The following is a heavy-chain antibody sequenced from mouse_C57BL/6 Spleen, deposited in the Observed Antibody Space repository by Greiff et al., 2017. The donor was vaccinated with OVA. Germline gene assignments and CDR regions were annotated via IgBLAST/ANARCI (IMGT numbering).Heavy chain of an antibody. J-gene: IGHJ3*01. CDR3: AAAQAAASWFAY. CDR1: GYAFSSSW. D-gene: IGHD3-2*02. Sequence: QVQLKQSGPELVKPGASVKISCKASGYAFSSSWMNWVKQRPGKGLEWIGRIYPGDGDTNYNGKFKGKATLTADKSSSTAYLQLSSLTSEDSAVYFCAAAQAAASWFAYWGQGTLVTVSA. V-gene: IGHV1-82*01. CDR2: IYPGDGDT.